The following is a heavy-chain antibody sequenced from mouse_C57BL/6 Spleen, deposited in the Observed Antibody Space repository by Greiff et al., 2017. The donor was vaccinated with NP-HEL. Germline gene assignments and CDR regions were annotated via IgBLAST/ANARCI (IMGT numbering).Heavy chain of an antibody. D-gene: IGHD1-1*02. CDR2: ILPGSGST. CDR3: ARDLTGGAWFAY. CDR1: GYTFTGYW. J-gene: IGHJ3*01. V-gene: IGHV1-9*01. Sequence: VQLVESGAELMKPGASVKLSCKATGYTFTGYWIEWVKQRPGHGLEWIGEILPGSGSTNYNAKFEGKATFTADTSSNTAYMQLSSLTTEDSAIYYCARDLTGGAWFAYWGQGTLVTVSA.